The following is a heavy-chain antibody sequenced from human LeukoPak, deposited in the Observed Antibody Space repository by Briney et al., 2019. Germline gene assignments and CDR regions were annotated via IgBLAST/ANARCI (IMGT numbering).Heavy chain of an antibody. CDR3: ARSTVPYYYYYGMDV. D-gene: IGHD4-17*01. CDR1: GYTFTSYD. CDR2: MNPNSGNT. V-gene: IGHV1-8*01. Sequence: GASVKVSCKASGYTFTSYDINWVRQATGQGLEWMGWMNPNSGNTGYAQKFQGRVTMTRNTSISTAYMGLSSLRSEDTAVYYCARSTVPYYYYYGMDVWGQGTTVTVSS. J-gene: IGHJ6*02.